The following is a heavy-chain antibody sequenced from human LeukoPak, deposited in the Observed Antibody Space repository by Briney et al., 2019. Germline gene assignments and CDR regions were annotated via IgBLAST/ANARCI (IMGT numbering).Heavy chain of an antibody. J-gene: IGHJ3*02. D-gene: IGHD5-24*01. CDR1: GYTFTSYY. V-gene: IGHV1-46*01. Sequence: ASVKVSCKASGYTFTSYYMHWVRQAPGHGLEWMGIINPSGGSTSYAQKFQGRVTMTRDTSTSTVYMELSSLRSEDTAVYYCARGVEMVNWRDAFDIWGQGTMVTVSS. CDR3: ARGVEMVNWRDAFDI. CDR2: INPSGGST.